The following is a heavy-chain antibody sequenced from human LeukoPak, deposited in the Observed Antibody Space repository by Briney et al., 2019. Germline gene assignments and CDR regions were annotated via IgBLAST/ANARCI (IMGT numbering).Heavy chain of an antibody. CDR1: GGSISSYY. CDR2: IYTSGST. J-gene: IGHJ6*03. Sequence: SQTLSLTCTVSGGSISSYYWSWIRQPAGKGLEWIGRIYTSGSTNYNPSLKSRVTMSVDTSKNQFSLKLSSVTAADTAVYYCARVAAAHDYYYYYMDVWGKGTTVTVSS. V-gene: IGHV4-4*07. CDR3: ARVAAAHDYYYYYMDV. D-gene: IGHD6-13*01.